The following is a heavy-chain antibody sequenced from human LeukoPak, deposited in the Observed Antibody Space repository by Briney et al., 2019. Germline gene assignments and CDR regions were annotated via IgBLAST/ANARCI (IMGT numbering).Heavy chain of an antibody. D-gene: IGHD3-3*01. CDR2: IYYSGSI. CDR3: ARLEKYYDFWSGYYTRTGRFDP. Sequence: SETLSLTCTVSGGSISSYYWSWIRQPPGKGLEWIGYIYYSGSINYNPSLKSRVTISVDTSKNQFSLKLSSVTAADTAVYYCARLEKYYDFWSGYYTRTGRFDPWGQGTLVTVSS. V-gene: IGHV4-59*01. CDR1: GGSISSYY. J-gene: IGHJ5*02.